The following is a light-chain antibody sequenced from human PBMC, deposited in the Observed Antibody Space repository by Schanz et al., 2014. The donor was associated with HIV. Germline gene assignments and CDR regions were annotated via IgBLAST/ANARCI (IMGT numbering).Light chain of an antibody. J-gene: IGLJ2*01. CDR2: DVT. CDR3: ISYTRDTVL. V-gene: IGLV2-14*02. Sequence: QSALTQPASVSGSPGQSIIISCTGTSNDIGRYNLISWYQQHPDKAPKLMIYDVTNRPSGVSSRFSGSKSGNTASLTISGLQAEDEGDYYCISYTRDTVLFGGGTKLTVL. CDR1: SNDIGRYNL.